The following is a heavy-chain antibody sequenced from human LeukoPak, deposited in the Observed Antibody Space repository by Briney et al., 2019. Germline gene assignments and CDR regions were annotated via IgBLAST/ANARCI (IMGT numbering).Heavy chain of an antibody. CDR3: ARDQPIAAAGYYYMDV. J-gene: IGHJ6*03. Sequence: GESLKISCKGSGYSFTSYWIGWVRQMPGKGLEWMGIIYPGDSDTRYSPSFQGQVTISADTSISTAYMELSRLRSDDTAVYYCARDQPIAAAGYYYMDVWGKGTTVTVSS. V-gene: IGHV5-51*01. D-gene: IGHD6-13*01. CDR2: IYPGDSDT. CDR1: GYSFTSYW.